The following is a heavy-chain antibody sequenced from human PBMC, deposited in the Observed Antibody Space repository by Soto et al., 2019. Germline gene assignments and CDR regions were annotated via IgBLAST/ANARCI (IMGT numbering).Heavy chain of an antibody. V-gene: IGHV1-46*01. Sequence: ASVKVSCKASGYTFSNYYMHWVRQAPGQGLEWMGGINPNGDTTYYAQKFLGRLTVTRDTSTSTVYMELSSLRSEDTAVYSCAREGATAAKMFDYWGQGPRSPSPQ. CDR1: GYTFSNYY. CDR2: INPNGDTT. CDR3: AREGATAAKMFDY. J-gene: IGHJ4*02. D-gene: IGHD2-2*01.